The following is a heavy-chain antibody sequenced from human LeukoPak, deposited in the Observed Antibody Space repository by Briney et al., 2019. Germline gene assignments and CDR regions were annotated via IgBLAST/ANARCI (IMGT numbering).Heavy chain of an antibody. J-gene: IGHJ5*02. CDR2: ISGSGGST. CDR1: GFTFSSYA. CDR3: AKAAYYGSGTSLGWFDP. V-gene: IGHV3-23*01. Sequence: PGGSLRLSCAASGFTFSSYAMTWVRPAPGKGLEWVSAISGSGGSTSYADSVKGRFTISRDNSKNTLYLQMNSLRAEDTAVYYCAKAAYYGSGTSLGWFDPWGQGTLVTVSS. D-gene: IGHD3-10*01.